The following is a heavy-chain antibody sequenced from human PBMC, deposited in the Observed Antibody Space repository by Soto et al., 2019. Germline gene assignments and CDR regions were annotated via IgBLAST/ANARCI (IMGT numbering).Heavy chain of an antibody. CDR3: AKGAVDYSGQLDWFDL. CDR2: IGGSGSSA. CDR1: GFTFKNFA. V-gene: IGHV3-23*01. Sequence: EVQLLESGGGLVQPGGSLRLSCAASGFTFKNFAVSWVRQAPGKGLEWVSAIGGSGSSANYADSVKGRFTVSRDDSKSTLHLQKSGRRVDDEALYYCAKGAVDYSGQLDWFDLWGQGTLVTVSS. J-gene: IGHJ5*02. D-gene: IGHD1-26*01.